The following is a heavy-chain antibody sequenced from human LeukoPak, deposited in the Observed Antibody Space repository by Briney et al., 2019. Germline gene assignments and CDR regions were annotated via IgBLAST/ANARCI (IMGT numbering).Heavy chain of an antibody. J-gene: IGHJ3*02. Sequence: SETLSLTCTVSGGSVSNYYWSWIRQPPGKGLEWIGYISYSGSTNYNPSLKSRVTISVDTSKNQFSMKLSSVTAADTAVYYCARDGWKDSSGYFAFDMWGQGTMVIVSS. V-gene: IGHV4-59*02. D-gene: IGHD3-22*01. CDR3: ARDGWKDSSGYFAFDM. CDR1: GGSVSNYY. CDR2: ISYSGST.